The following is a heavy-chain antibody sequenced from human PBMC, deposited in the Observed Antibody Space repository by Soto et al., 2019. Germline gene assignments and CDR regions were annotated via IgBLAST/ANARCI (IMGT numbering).Heavy chain of an antibody. D-gene: IGHD6-19*01. V-gene: IGHV3-23*01. CDR1: VFTFRRYP. J-gene: IGHJ4*02. Sequence: GGSLILSLTACVFTFRRYPLGWVRQAPGKGLEWVSVFDCSVGHTYYANYVNGRFAISSDYSKNTLFLQMNGLKAEDKAVYYCAKHRQYDSGWPLDNRGLGSLVTVSS. CDR3: AKHRQYDSGWPLDN. CDR2: FDCSVGHT.